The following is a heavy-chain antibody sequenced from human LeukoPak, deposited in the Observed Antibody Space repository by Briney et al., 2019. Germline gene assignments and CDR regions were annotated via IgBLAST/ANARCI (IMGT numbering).Heavy chain of an antibody. J-gene: IGHJ5*02. CDR2: IWYDGSNK. Sequence: GGSLRLSCAASGFTFSSYGMHRVRQAPGKGLEWVAVIWYDGSNKYYADSVKGRFTISRDNSKNTLYLQMNSLRAEDTAVYYCARDQTAVAGTLGWFDPWGQGTLVTVSS. D-gene: IGHD6-19*01. CDR1: GFTFSSYG. CDR3: ARDQTAVAGTLGWFDP. V-gene: IGHV3-33*01.